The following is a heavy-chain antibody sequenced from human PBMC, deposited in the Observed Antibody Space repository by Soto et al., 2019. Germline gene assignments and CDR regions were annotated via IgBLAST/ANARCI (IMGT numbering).Heavy chain of an antibody. CDR3: ARELAAAGSFDY. V-gene: IGHV3-48*03. CDR1: GFTFSRYE. D-gene: IGHD6-13*01. Sequence: EVQLVESGGDLVQPGGSLRLSCAASGFTFSRYEMNWVRQAPGKGLEWISYISTSGSTIYYADPVKGRFTISRDNAKNSLYLQMNSLRAEDTAVYYCARELAAAGSFDYWGQGTLVTVSS. CDR2: ISTSGSTI. J-gene: IGHJ4*02.